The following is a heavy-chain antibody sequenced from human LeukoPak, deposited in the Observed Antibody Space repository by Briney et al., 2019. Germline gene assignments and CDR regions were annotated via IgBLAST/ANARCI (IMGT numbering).Heavy chain of an antibody. V-gene: IGHV3-23*01. Sequence: GGSLRLSCAASGFTFSGYAMSWVRQAPGKGLEWVSAISGSGGSTYYADSVKGRFTISRDNSKNTLYLQMNSLRAEDTAVYYCAKVAVVAATPPAGAFDIWGQGTMVTVSS. CDR1: GFTFSGYA. J-gene: IGHJ3*02. CDR3: AKVAVVAATPPAGAFDI. D-gene: IGHD2-15*01. CDR2: ISGSGGST.